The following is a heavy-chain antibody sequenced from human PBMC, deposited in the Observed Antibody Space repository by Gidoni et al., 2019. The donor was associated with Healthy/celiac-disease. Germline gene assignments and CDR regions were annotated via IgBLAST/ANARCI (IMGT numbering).Heavy chain of an antibody. Sequence: QVQLVQSGAEVKKPGSSVKVSCKASGGTFSSYTISWVRQATGQGLEWMGRIIPILGIANYAQKFQGRVTITADKSTSTDYMELSSLRSEDTAVYYCARDFCSSTSCYTGLGFDPWGQGTLVTVSS. J-gene: IGHJ5*02. D-gene: IGHD2-2*02. V-gene: IGHV1-69*08. CDR3: ARDFCSSTSCYTGLGFDP. CDR1: GGTFSSYT. CDR2: IIPILGIA.